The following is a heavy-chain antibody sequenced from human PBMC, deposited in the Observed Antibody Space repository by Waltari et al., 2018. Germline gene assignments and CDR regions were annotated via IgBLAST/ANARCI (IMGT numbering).Heavy chain of an antibody. CDR2: ISSNGGST. CDR1: GFPFSSYA. CDR3: ARGTLTVPTLGYDYYYMDV. D-gene: IGHD4-4*01. Sequence: EVQLVESGGGLVQPGGSLRLSCAASGFPFSSYAMHWVRQAPGKGLEYVSAISSNGGSTYYANSVKGRFTISRDNSKNTLYLQMGSLRAEDMAVYYCARGTLTVPTLGYDYYYMDVWGKGTTVTVSS. V-gene: IGHV3-64*01. J-gene: IGHJ6*03.